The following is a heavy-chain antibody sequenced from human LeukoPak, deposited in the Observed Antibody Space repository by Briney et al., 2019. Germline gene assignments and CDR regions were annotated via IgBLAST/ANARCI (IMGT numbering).Heavy chain of an antibody. CDR1: GFTFSSYA. CDR2: IKSKSDGGAT. V-gene: IGHV3-15*01. CDR3: YTVLVSGGYDAKETDK. J-gene: IGHJ4*02. Sequence: KPGGSLRLSCAASGFTFSSYAMSWVRQAPGKGLEWVGRIKSKSDGGATDYTAPVKGRFTISRDDSENTLYLHMNSLGTEDTGVYYCYTVLVSGGYDAKETDKWGQGTLVTVSS. D-gene: IGHD5-12*01.